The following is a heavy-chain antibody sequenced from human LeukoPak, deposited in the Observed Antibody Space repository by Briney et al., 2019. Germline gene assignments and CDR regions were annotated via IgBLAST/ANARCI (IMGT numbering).Heavy chain of an antibody. J-gene: IGHJ4*02. CDR2: ISGNGVTT. Sequence: GGSLRLSCAASGSTFDDYAMHWVRQTPGKGLEWLSVISGNGVTTFYADSVKGRFTISRDNSKNSLYLQMNSLRTEDTALYYCAKGNPLGATKGDYWGQGTLVTVSS. V-gene: IGHV3-43*02. D-gene: IGHD1-26*01. CDR3: AKGNPLGATKGDY. CDR1: GSTFDDYA.